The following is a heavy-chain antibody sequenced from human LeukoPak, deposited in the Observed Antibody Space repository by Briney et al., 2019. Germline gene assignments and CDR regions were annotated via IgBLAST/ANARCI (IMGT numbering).Heavy chain of an antibody. D-gene: IGHD5-24*01. CDR2: IKEREKT. J-gene: IGHJ4*02. V-gene: IGHV4-34*01. CDR1: GGTLSGYY. CDR3: AREGLRNVHNPLGY. Sequence: SETLSLTFALYGGTLSGYYWSWIRQPPGKGLEWIGEIKEREKTNYNPSLKSRVTISIHTSKNQFSLKLSSVTAADTAVYYCAREGLRNVHNPLGYWGQGTLVTVSP.